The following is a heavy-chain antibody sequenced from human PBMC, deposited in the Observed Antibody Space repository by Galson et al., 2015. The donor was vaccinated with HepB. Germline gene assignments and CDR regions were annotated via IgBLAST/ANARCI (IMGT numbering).Heavy chain of an antibody. CDR1: GYTLTELS. CDR2: FDPEDGET. J-gene: IGHJ4*02. D-gene: IGHD2-21*01. V-gene: IGHV1-24*01. Sequence: SVKVSCKVSGYTLTELSMHWVRQAPGKGLEWMGGFDPEDGETIYAQKFQGRVTMTEDTSTDTAYMELSSLRSEDTAVYYCATDDTLKEIVVVLHYWGQGTLVTVSS. CDR3: ATDDTLKEIVVVLHY.